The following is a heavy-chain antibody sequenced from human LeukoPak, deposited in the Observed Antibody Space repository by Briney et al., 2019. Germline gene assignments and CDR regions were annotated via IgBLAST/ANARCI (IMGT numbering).Heavy chain of an antibody. CDR2: INAGNGNT. Sequence: ASVKVSCKASGYTFTSYAMHWVRQAPGQRLEWMGWINAGNGNTKYSQKFQGRVTMTTDTSTSTAYMELRSLRSDDTAVYYCARWVGVTGIDYWGQGTLVTVSS. CDR3: ARWVGVTGIDY. D-gene: IGHD2-21*02. V-gene: IGHV1-3*01. CDR1: GYTFTSYA. J-gene: IGHJ4*02.